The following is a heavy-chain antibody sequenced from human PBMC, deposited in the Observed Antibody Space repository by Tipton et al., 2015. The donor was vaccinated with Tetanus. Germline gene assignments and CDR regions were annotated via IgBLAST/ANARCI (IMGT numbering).Heavy chain of an antibody. Sequence: SLRLSCAASGFTFSNSDFHWVRQATGKGLEWVSAIGVGADTYYPGSVKGRFTISRENAKNSLYLQVNTLRVEDTAVYFCARAISSRWGKHDAFDIWGQGTTVAVSS. D-gene: IGHD3-16*01. J-gene: IGHJ3*02. CDR2: IGVGADT. V-gene: IGHV3-13*01. CDR1: GFTFSNSD. CDR3: ARAISSRWGKHDAFDI.